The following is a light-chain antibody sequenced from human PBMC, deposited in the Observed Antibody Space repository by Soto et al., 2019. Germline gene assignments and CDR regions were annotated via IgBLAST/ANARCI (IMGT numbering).Light chain of an antibody. CDR1: QSVSSSY. J-gene: IGKJ5*01. CDR3: QHRMNWPLT. Sequence: EIVLTQSPGTLSLSPVERATLSCRASQSVSSSYLAWYQQKPGQAPRLLIYGASSRATDIPDRFNGSGSETDFTLTISSLEPEDFAVYYCQHRMNWPLTFGQGTRLEIK. V-gene: IGKV3D-20*02. CDR2: GAS.